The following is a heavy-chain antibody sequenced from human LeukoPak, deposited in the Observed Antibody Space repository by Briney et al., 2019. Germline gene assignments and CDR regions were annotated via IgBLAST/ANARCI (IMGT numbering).Heavy chain of an antibody. J-gene: IGHJ4*02. CDR2: IYYSGST. Sequence: SETLSLTCTVSGGSISSYYWSWIRQPPGKGLEWIGYIYYSGSTSYNPSLKSRVTISVDTSKNQFSLKLSSVTAADTAVYYCARGGFLLSADTAMVPHYDYWGQGTLVTVSS. CDR3: ARGGFLLSADTAMVPHYDY. D-gene: IGHD5-18*01. CDR1: GGSISSYY. V-gene: IGHV4-59*01.